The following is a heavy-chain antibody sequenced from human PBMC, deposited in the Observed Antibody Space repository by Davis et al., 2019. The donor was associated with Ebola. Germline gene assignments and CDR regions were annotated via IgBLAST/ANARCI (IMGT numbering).Heavy chain of an antibody. Sequence: SETLSLTCAISGDSVSSNSAAWNWIRQSPSRGLEWLGRTYYRSKWYNDYAVSVKSRITINPDTSKNQSSLQLNSVTPEDTAVYYCARVLYSSSWYLYYFDYWGQGALVTVSS. J-gene: IGHJ4*02. D-gene: IGHD6-13*01. V-gene: IGHV6-1*01. CDR2: TYYRSKWYN. CDR3: ARVLYSSSWYLYYFDY. CDR1: GDSVSSNSAA.